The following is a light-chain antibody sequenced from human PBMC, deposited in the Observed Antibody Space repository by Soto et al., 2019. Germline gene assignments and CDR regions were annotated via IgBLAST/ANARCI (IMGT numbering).Light chain of an antibody. CDR3: CSYAGTSTWV. V-gene: IGLV2-23*01. Sequence: QSVLTQPASVSGSPRQSITLSCTGTSSDVASFFNLVSWYQQHPGKAPKLMIYEASKRPSGVSNRFSGSRSGNTASLTISGLQAEDEADYYCCSYAGTSTWVFGGGTKVTVL. CDR1: SSDVASFFNL. CDR2: EAS. J-gene: IGLJ3*02.